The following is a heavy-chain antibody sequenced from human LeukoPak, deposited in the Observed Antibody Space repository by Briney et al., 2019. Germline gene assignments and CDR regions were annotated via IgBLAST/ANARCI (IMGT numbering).Heavy chain of an antibody. CDR2: ISYDGSNK. CDR3: ARDVERGYSGYDWGTAFDY. Sequence: GGSLRLSCAASGFTFSSYAMHWVRQAPGKGLEWVAVISYDGSNKYYADSVKGRFTISRDNSKNTLYLQMNSMRAEDTAVYYCARDVERGYSGYDWGTAFDYWGQGALVTVSS. V-gene: IGHV3-30*04. CDR1: GFTFSSYA. D-gene: IGHD5-12*01. J-gene: IGHJ4*02.